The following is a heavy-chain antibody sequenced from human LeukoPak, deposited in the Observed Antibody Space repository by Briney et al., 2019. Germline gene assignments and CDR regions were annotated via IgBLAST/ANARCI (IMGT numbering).Heavy chain of an antibody. CDR1: GFTFSNAW. CDR3: CIDRGWRQFGM. J-gene: IGHJ4*02. V-gene: IGHV3-15*01. CDR2: IKPKTDGGTA. D-gene: IGHD5-24*01. Sequence: GGSLRLSCAASGFTFSNAWMHWVRQAPGEGLEWVGRIKPKTDGGTADYAAPVKGRFTISKDDSRNTLYLQMNGLKTEDTGVYYRCIDRGWRQFGMWGQGTLVTVSS.